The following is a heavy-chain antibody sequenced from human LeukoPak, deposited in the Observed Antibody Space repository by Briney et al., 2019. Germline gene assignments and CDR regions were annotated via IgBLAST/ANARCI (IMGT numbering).Heavy chain of an antibody. D-gene: IGHD4/OR15-4a*01. V-gene: IGHV3-21*04. CDR1: GFTFSSYS. CDR2: ISSSSSYI. Sequence: GGSLRLSCAASGFTFSSYSMNWVRQAPGKGLEWVSSISSSSSYIYYADSVKGRFTISRDNAKNSLYLQMNSLRAEDTAVYYCARRAGAYSHPYDYWGQGTLVTASS. J-gene: IGHJ4*02. CDR3: ARRAGAYSHPYDY.